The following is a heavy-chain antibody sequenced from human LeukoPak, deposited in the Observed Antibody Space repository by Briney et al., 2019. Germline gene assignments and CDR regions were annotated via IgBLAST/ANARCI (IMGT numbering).Heavy chain of an antibody. D-gene: IGHD6-19*01. J-gene: IGHJ4*02. Sequence: PGGSVRLSCAASGFTFKNYGMSWVRQAPGKGLEWVSAISSSGGSTYYADSVKGRFTISRDNSKNTLYLQMNSLRAEDTAVYYCAKAVALAGFFYFDYWGQGTLVTVSS. V-gene: IGHV3-23*01. CDR3: AKAVALAGFFYFDY. CDR1: GFTFKNYG. CDR2: ISSSGGST.